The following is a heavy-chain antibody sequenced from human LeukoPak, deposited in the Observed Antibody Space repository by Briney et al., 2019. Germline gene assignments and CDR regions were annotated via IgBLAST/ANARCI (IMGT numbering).Heavy chain of an antibody. CDR3: ARDYGYYYDSSGYFSH. D-gene: IGHD3-22*01. CDR1: GGSISSSSYY. Sequence: SETLSLTCTVSGGSISSSSYYWGWIRQPPGKGLEWIGSIYYSGSTYYNPSLKSRVTISVDTSKNQFSLKLSSVTAADTAVYYCARDYGYYYDSSGYFSHWGQGTLVTVSS. J-gene: IGHJ4*02. V-gene: IGHV4-39*07. CDR2: IYYSGST.